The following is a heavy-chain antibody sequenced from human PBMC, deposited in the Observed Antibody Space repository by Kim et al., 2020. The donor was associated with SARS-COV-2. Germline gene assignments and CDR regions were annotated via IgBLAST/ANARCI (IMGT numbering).Heavy chain of an antibody. J-gene: IGHJ6*03. CDR3: AGCIAVAGLHYYYMDV. D-gene: IGHD6-19*01. Sequence: SETLSLTCTVSGGSISSYYWSWIRQPPGKGLEWIGYIYYSGSTNYNPSLKSRVTISVDTSKNQFSLKLSSVTAADTAVYYCAGCIAVAGLHYYYMDVWGKGTTVTVSS. V-gene: IGHV4-59*08. CDR2: IYYSGST. CDR1: GGSISSYY.